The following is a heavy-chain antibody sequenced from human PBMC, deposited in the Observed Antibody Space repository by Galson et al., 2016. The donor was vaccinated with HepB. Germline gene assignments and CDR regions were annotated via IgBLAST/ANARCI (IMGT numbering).Heavy chain of an antibody. V-gene: IGHV1-2*02. CDR3: ATTGGSLERRKYYYYAMDV. D-gene: IGHD1-1*01. CDR1: GYTFTVYY. J-gene: IGHJ6*04. Sequence: SVKVSCKASGYTFTVYYIHWVRQAPGQSLEWVGWISPNSGGTNYAQKFQGRVTMTRDTSISTAYMELDRPRSDDTAVYYCATTGGSLERRKYYYYAMDVWGTGTTVTVSS. CDR2: ISPNSGGT.